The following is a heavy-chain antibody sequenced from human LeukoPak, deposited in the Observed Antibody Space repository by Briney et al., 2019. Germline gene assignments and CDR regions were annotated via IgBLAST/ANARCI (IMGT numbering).Heavy chain of an antibody. CDR1: GFTFSSYW. V-gene: IGHV3-7*01. CDR3: ARYIVVVVAATGFDY. D-gene: IGHD2-15*01. CDR2: IKQDGSEK. Sequence: GGSLRLSCAASGFTFSSYWISWVRQAPGKGLEWVANIKQDGSEKYYVDSVKGRFTISRDNAKNSLYLQMNSLRAEDTAVYYCARYIVVVVAATGFDYWGQGTLVTVSS. J-gene: IGHJ4*02.